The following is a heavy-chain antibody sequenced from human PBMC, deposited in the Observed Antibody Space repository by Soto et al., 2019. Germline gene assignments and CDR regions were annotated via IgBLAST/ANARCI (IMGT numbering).Heavy chain of an antibody. J-gene: IGHJ5*02. CDR2: LNTYGNT. CDR3: GRESGETWDYEAS. Sequence: QVQLQESGPGLVRPSETLSLTCTVSGGSISSYRWSWIRQPAGKGLEWIGRLNTYGNTHYNPSLKRRVTVSVDTSRNQFFLSLMSVTAADSAVYHCGRESGETWDYEASWGQGTPVTVSS. V-gene: IGHV4-4*07. D-gene: IGHD1-7*01. CDR1: GGSISSYR.